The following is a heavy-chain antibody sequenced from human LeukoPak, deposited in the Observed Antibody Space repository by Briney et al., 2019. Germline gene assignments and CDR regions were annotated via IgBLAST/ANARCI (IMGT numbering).Heavy chain of an antibody. CDR1: GASISGSGYY. J-gene: IGHJ3*02. CDR2: IYFDGTT. Sequence: KPSETLSLTCNVSGASISGSGYYWGWVRQPPGNGLEWIGSIYFDGTTYYNPSLKSRVTISVDTSKNQFSLRLGSVTAADTAVYYCAIGTDAFHIWGQGTMVTVSS. CDR3: AIGTDAFHI. V-gene: IGHV4-39*07.